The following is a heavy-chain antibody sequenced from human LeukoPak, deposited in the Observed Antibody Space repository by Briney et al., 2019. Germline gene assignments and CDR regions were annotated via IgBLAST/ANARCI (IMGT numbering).Heavy chain of an antibody. CDR2: IYYSGST. CDR3: ARWIYSNYYYYYMDV. J-gene: IGHJ6*03. V-gene: IGHV4-59*08. D-gene: IGHD4-11*01. CDR1: GGSISSYY. Sequence: PSETLSLTCTVSGGSISSYYWSWIRQPPGKGLEWIGYIYYSGSTNYNPSLKSRVTISVDTSKNQFSLKLSSVTAADTAVYYCARWIYSNYYYYYMDVWGKGTTVTVSS.